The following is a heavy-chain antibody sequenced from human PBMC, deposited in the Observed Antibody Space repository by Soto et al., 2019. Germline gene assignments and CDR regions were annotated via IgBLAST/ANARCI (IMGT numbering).Heavy chain of an antibody. CDR1: GFTFSSYS. D-gene: IGHD5-18*01. CDR2: ISSSSSYI. CDR3: ARVRDLGYIYYGMDV. V-gene: IGHV3-21*01. Sequence: EVQLVESGGGLVKPGGSLRLSCAASGFTFSSYSMNWVCQAPGKGLEWVSSISSSSSYIYYADSVKGRFTISRDNAKNSLYLQMNSLRAEDTAVYYCARVRDLGYIYYGMDVWGQGTTVTVSS. J-gene: IGHJ6*02.